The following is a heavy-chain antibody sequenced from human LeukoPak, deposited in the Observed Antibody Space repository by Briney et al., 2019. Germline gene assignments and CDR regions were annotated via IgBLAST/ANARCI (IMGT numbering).Heavy chain of an antibody. CDR2: IIPIFDTA. Sequence: SVKVSCKASGGTFSSYSISWVRQAPGQGLEWMGGIIPIFDTADYAQKFQGRVTITADESTSTAYMELSRLRSDDTAVYYCVVGTDAFDIWGQGTMVTVSS. CDR1: GGTFSSYS. J-gene: IGHJ3*02. V-gene: IGHV1-69*13. D-gene: IGHD2-15*01. CDR3: VVGTDAFDI.